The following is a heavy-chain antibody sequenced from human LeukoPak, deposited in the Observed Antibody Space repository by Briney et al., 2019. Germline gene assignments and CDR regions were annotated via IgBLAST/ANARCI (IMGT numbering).Heavy chain of an antibody. CDR1: GYYISGGYY. CDR3: AREDDDNWFDP. Sequence: SETLSLTCTVSGYYISGGYYWGWIRQPPGKGLEWIGSIYQSGRTYYNLSLKSRVTILVDTSKNEFSLKLSSVTAADTAIYYCAREDDDNWFDPWGQGTLVTVSS. CDR2: IYQSGRT. J-gene: IGHJ5*02. V-gene: IGHV4-38-2*02.